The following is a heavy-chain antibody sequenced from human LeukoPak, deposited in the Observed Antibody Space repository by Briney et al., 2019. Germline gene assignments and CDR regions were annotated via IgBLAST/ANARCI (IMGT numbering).Heavy chain of an antibody. CDR2: INPNNGGT. D-gene: IGHD3-9*01. Sequence: ASVNVSCKASGYTFTGYYMHWVRQAPGQGLEWMGWINPNNGGTDYAQKFQGRVTMTRDTSISTAYMDLSRLRSDDTAVYFCARGEGRRYFDWFFSWGQGTLVTVSS. CDR1: GYTFTGYY. CDR3: ARGEGRRYFDWFFS. V-gene: IGHV1-2*02. J-gene: IGHJ5*01.